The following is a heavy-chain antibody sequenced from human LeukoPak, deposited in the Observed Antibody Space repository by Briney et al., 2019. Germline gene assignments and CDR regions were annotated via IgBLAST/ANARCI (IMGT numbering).Heavy chain of an antibody. Sequence: PGGSLRLSCAASGFTFSSYWMSWVRQAPGKGLEWVANINKDGGEKYYVDSVKGRFTISRGNAKNSLYLQMNSLRADDTAVYYCAKDSPPRYSGSPPAYWGQGTLVTVSS. CDR3: AKDSPPRYSGSPPAY. V-gene: IGHV3-7*03. J-gene: IGHJ4*02. CDR2: INKDGGEK. CDR1: GFTFSSYW. D-gene: IGHD1-26*01.